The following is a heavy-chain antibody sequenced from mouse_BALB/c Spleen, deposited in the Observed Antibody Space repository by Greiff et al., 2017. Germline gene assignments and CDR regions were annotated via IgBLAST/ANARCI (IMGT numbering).Heavy chain of an antibody. J-gene: IGHJ2*01. Sequence: QVQLQQPGAELVKPGASVKLSCKASGYTFTSYWMHWVKLRPGQGVEWLGEINPSNGGTNYNEKFKRKATLTVDKSSSTAYMQLSSLTSEDSAVYYCARGKYGNYGDYFDDWGQGTTLTVSS. CDR3: ARGKYGNYGDYFDD. D-gene: IGHD2-10*02. V-gene: IGHV1S81*02. CDR2: INPSNGGT. CDR1: GYTFTSYW.